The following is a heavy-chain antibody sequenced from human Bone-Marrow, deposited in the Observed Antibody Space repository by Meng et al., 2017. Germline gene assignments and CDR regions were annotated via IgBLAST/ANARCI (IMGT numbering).Heavy chain of an antibody. D-gene: IGHD3/OR15-3a*01. CDR1: GFTFSSYE. V-gene: IGHV3-23*01. CDR3: AKDFGRAPAGILGY. J-gene: IGHJ4*02. CDR2: ISGSGGST. Sequence: GESLKISCAASGFTFSSYEMNWVRQAPGKGLEWVSAISGSGGSTYYADSVKGRFTISRDNSKNTLYLQMNSLRAEDTALYYCAKDFGRAPAGILGYWARGTLVTSPQ.